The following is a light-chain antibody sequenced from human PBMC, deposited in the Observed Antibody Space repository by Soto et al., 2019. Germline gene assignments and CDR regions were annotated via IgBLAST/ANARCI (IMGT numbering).Light chain of an antibody. Sequence: QSVLTQPASVSGSPGQSITISCTGTSSDVGGYNYVSWFQQHPGKAPKLKIYEVSNRPSGVSNRFSGSKSGYTASLTISELQAEDEADYYCTSFTSSSTWVFGGGPK. CDR3: TSFTSSSTWV. CDR1: SSDVGGYNY. CDR2: EVS. V-gene: IGLV2-14*03. J-gene: IGLJ3*02.